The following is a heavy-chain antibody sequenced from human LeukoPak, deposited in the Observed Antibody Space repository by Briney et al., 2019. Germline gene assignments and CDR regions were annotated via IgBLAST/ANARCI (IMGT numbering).Heavy chain of an antibody. J-gene: IGHJ4*02. CDR3: AKDPTMIVVVIPDY. D-gene: IGHD3-22*01. Sequence: GGSLRLSCVVSGITLSNYAMSRVRQAPGKGLEWVSASGSGGSTYYADSVKGRFTISRDNSKNTLYLQMNSLRAEDTAVYYCAKDPTMIVVVIPDYWGQGTLVTVSS. CDR2: SGSGGST. CDR1: GITLSNYA. V-gene: IGHV3-23*01.